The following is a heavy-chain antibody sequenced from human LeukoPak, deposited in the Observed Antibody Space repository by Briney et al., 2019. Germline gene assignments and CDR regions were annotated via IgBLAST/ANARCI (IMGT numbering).Heavy chain of an antibody. CDR1: GFTFSSCS. CDR2: ISSSSSTI. Sequence: GGSLRLSCAASGFTFSSCSMNWVRQAPGKGLEWVSYISSSSSTIYYADSVKGRFTISRDNAKNSLYLQMNSLRAEDTAVYYCARALRYLDWLFTSPEYNWFDPWGQGTLVTVSS. J-gene: IGHJ5*02. V-gene: IGHV3-48*01. CDR3: ARALRYLDWLFTSPEYNWFDP. D-gene: IGHD3-9*01.